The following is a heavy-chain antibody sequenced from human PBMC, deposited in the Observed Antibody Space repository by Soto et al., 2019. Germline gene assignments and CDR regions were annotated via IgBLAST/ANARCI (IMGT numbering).Heavy chain of an antibody. CDR2: ISYDGSNK. Sequence: PGGSLRLSCAACGFTFSSYGMHWVRQAPGKGLEWVAVISYDGSNKYYADSVKGRFTISRDNSKDTLYLQMNSLRAEDTAVYYCAKGDILTGPLDYWGQGTQVTVSS. CDR3: AKGDILTGPLDY. J-gene: IGHJ4*02. D-gene: IGHD3-9*01. V-gene: IGHV3-30*18. CDR1: GFTFSSYG.